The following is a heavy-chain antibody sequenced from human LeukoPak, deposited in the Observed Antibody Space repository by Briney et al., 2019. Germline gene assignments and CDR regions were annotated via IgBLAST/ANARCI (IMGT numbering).Heavy chain of an antibody. V-gene: IGHV4-59*01. D-gene: IGHD4-17*01. J-gene: IGHJ4*02. CDR3: AGGRYGDYDLPRGDFDY. CDR2: IYYSGST. Sequence: SETLSLTCTVSGGSISSYYWSWIRQPPGKGLEWIGYIYYSGSTNYNPSLKSRVTISVDTSKNQFSLKLSSVTAADTAVYYCAGGRYGDYDLPRGDFDYWGQGTLVTVSS. CDR1: GGSISSYY.